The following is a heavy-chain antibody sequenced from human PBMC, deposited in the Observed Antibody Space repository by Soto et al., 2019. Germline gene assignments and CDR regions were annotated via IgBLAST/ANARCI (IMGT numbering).Heavy chain of an antibody. J-gene: IGHJ6*02. Sequence: PSETLSLTCSVSGGSISSSSYYWGWIRQPPGKGLEWIGSIYYSGSTYYNPSLKSRVTISVDTSKNQFSLKLSSVTAADTAVYYCTREVVAAKVYYYGMAVWGQGTTVTVSS. CDR3: TREVVAAKVYYYGMAV. V-gene: IGHV4-39*02. CDR1: GGSISSSSYY. D-gene: IGHD2-15*01. CDR2: IYYSGST.